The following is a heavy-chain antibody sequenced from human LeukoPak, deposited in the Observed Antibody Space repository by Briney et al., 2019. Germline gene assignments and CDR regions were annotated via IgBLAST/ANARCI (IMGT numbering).Heavy chain of an antibody. CDR1: GGTFSSYA. CDR3: ARDHVVVVVAATHYYYDMDV. D-gene: IGHD2-15*01. V-gene: IGHV1-69*13. Sequence: SVKVSCKASGGTFSSYAISWVRQAPGQGLEWMGGIIPNFGTANYAQKFQGRVTITADESTSTAYMELSSLRSEDTAVYYCARDHVVVVVAATHYYYDMDVWGQGTTVTVSS. CDR2: IIPNFGTA. J-gene: IGHJ6*02.